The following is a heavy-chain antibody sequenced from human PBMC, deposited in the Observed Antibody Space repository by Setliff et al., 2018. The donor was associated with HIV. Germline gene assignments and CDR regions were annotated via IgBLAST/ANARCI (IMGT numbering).Heavy chain of an antibody. J-gene: IGHJ3*02. Sequence: ASVKGSCKPSGYSFTNHYMHWVRQAPGQGLEWMGVINPTGGSTRNTQKSQGRVAMTRDTSTSTGYMELSSLRSEDTAVYYCASAGACQRNALDIWGQGTMVTVSS. CDR1: GYSFTNHY. V-gene: IGHV1-46*01. CDR2: INPTGGST. CDR3: ASAGACQRNALDI.